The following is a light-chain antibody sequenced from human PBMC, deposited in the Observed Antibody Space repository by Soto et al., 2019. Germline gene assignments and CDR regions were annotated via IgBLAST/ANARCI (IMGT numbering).Light chain of an antibody. J-gene: IGKJ5*01. V-gene: IGKV1-9*01. CDR3: QQPNTLPFT. Sequence: SQGKQCPSRLSASVGDRVTITCRASHDISTYLAWYQQKPGKAPKLMIYEASTLQSGVPSRFSGSGSGTEFTLTISGLLPQDFATYHCQQPNTLPFTFGQGTRLEIK. CDR1: HDISTY. CDR2: EAS.